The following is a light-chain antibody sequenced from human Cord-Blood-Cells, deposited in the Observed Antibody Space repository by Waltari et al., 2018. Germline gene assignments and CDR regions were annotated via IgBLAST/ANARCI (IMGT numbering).Light chain of an antibody. CDR1: QSVSSSY. CDR3: QQYGSSPPVT. V-gene: IGKV3-20*01. CDR2: GAS. J-gene: IGKJ5*01. Sequence: EIELTQSPGTLSLSPGERATLSCRASQSVSSSYLAWYQQKPGQAPRLLIYGASSRATGIPDRFSGSGSGTDFTLTISRLEPENFAVYYCQQYGSSPPVTFRQGTRLE.